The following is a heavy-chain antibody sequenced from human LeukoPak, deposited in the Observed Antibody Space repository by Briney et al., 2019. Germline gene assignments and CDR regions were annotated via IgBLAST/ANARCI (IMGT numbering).Heavy chain of an antibody. V-gene: IGHV3-33*01. J-gene: IGHJ4*02. CDR3: ARDPGNSSGYYFDY. CDR1: GFTFSSYG. CDR2: IWYDGSNK. Sequence: GRSLRLSCAASGFTFSSYGMYWVRQAPGKGLEWVAVIWYDGSNKYYADSVKGRFTISRDNSKNTLYLQMNSLRAEDTAVYYCARDPGNSSGYYFDYWGQGTLVTVSS. D-gene: IGHD3-22*01.